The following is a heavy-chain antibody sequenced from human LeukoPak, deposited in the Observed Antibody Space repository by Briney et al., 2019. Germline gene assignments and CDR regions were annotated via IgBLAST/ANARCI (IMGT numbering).Heavy chain of an antibody. V-gene: IGHV4-34*01. CDR1: GGSFSGYY. CDR2: INHSGST. D-gene: IGHD1-26*01. Sequence: SETLSLTCAVYGGSFSGYYWSWIRQPPGKGLEWIGEINHSGSTNYNPSLKSRVTISVDTSKNQSSLKLSSVTAADTAVYYCARGVGAHFDYWGQGTLVTVSS. CDR3: ARGVGAHFDY. J-gene: IGHJ4*02.